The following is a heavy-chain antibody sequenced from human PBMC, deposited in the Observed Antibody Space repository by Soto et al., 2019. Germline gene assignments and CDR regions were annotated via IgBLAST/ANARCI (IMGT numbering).Heavy chain of an antibody. CDR1: GFTFDDYA. CDR3: AKDMNWRSSTSCYST. CDR2: ISWNSGSI. D-gene: IGHD2-2*01. V-gene: IGHV3-9*01. Sequence: HPGGSLRLSCAASGFTFDDYAMHWVRQAPGKGLEWVSGISWNSGSIGYADSVKGRFTISRDNAKNSLYLQMNSLRAEDTALYYCAKDMNWRSSTSCYSTWGQGTLVTVSS. J-gene: IGHJ5*02.